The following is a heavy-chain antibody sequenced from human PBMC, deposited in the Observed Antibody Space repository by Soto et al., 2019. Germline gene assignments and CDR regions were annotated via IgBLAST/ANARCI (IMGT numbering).Heavy chain of an antibody. CDR2: VHGGGST. J-gene: IGHJ4*02. CDR3: AGRLTTAASLEY. D-gene: IGHD3-16*01. V-gene: IGHV3-53*01. Sequence: VPLVESGGGLIQPGGSLRLSCAASGFTVSNNHMTWVRQAAGKGLELVSFVHGGGSTSYADSVKGRFTISRDNSKNNLYLQMDSLRSEDTSIYYCAGRLTTAASLEYWGRGTLVTVSS. CDR1: GFTVSNNH.